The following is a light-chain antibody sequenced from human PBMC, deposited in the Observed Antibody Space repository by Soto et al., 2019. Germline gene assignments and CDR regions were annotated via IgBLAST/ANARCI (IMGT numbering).Light chain of an antibody. CDR1: SSNIGSNT. CDR2: SNN. J-gene: IGLJ3*02. CDR3: AAWDDSLNALLV. Sequence: QLVLTQPPSASGTPGQRVTISCSGSSSNIGSNTVNWYQQLPGTAPKLLIYSNNQRPSGVPDRFSGSKSGTSASLAISGLQSEDEADYYCAAWDDSLNALLVFGGGTKLTVL. V-gene: IGLV1-44*01.